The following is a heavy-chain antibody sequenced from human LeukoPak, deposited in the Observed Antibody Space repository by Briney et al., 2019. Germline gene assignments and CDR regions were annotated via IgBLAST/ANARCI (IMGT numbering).Heavy chain of an antibody. V-gene: IGHV4-4*02. CDR2: IYHSGST. CDR1: GGSISSSNW. Sequence: PSETLSLTCAVSGGSISSSNWWSWVCQPPGKGLEWIGEIYHSGSTNYNPSLKSRVTISVDKSKNQFSLKLSSVTAADTAVYYCAREDSSGLGDDAFDIWGQGTMVTVSS. J-gene: IGHJ3*02. CDR3: AREDSSGLGDDAFDI. D-gene: IGHD3-22*01.